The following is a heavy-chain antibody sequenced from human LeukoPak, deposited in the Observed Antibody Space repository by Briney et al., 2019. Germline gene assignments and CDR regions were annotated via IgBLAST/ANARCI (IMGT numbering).Heavy chain of an antibody. D-gene: IGHD6-13*01. CDR3: ARDFAAAVG. V-gene: IGHV3-7*01. CDR2: IEQDGSRI. Sequence: GGSLRLSCGASGFIFSNHWLSWVRQAPGKGLEWVANIEQDGSRIYYVDSVKGRFTISRDNAKNSLYLQMNSLRVEDTAVYYCARDFAAAVGWGQGTLVTVSS. J-gene: IGHJ4*02. CDR1: GFIFSNHW.